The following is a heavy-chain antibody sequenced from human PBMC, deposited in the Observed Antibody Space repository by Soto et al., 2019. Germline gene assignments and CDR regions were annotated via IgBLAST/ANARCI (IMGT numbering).Heavy chain of an antibody. V-gene: IGHV1-18*04. Sequence: ASVKVSCKTSCYTFTNHGINWVRQAPGQGLEWMGWINPSNANTNFAQKLQGRVTMTTDTSMSTAYMDLRSLTSDDTAVYYCARHRVARIWGGAFDIWGQGTMVTVSS. CDR1: CYTFTNHG. J-gene: IGHJ3*02. D-gene: IGHD3-16*01. CDR2: INPSNANT. CDR3: ARHRVARIWGGAFDI.